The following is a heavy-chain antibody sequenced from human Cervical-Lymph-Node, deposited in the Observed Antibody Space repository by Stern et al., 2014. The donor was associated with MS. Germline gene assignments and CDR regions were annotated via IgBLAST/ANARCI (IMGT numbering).Heavy chain of an antibody. CDR1: GFTFNNAW. CDR3: TTPFITVLRGVRKDV. CDR2: IKSETEGVTT. Sequence: VQLVQSGGGLVKPGGSLSLSCAVSGFTFNNAWMTWVRQAPARGLEWVGRIKSETEGVTTDYAAPVKGRFSISRETTKNTLYLHMNSLKIEDTAVYYCTTPFITVLRGVRKDVWGQGTTVTVSS. D-gene: IGHD3-10*01. V-gene: IGHV3-15*01. J-gene: IGHJ6*02.